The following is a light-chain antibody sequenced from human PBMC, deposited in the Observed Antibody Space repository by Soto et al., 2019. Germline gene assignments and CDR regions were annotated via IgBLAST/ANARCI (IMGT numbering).Light chain of an antibody. V-gene: IGKV1-5*03. CDR3: HQYSTYSRT. CDR1: QNKNTW. Sequence: DIQMTQSPSTLSASVGDRVTITCWASQNKNTWLAWYQQKPGKAPNLLIYKASSLESGVPSRFSGSGSGTEFTLTISSLQPDDFATYYCHQYSTYSRTFGQGTKVEIK. J-gene: IGKJ1*01. CDR2: KAS.